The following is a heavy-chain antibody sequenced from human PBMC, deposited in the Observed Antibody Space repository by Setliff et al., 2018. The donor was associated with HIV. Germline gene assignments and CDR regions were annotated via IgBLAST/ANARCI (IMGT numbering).Heavy chain of an antibody. J-gene: IGHJ6*03. CDR2: IYHTGNT. CDR1: GGSISSDKW. V-gene: IGHV4-4*02. D-gene: IGHD2-8*01. Sequence: SETLSLTCTVSGGSISSDKWWDWVRQPPGKGLEWIGEIYHTGNTNYDPSLKSRVTMSVDKSKNQFSLRLSSVTAADTAVYYCARDSANGKTANLNYLDVWGKGTTVTVSS. CDR3: ARDSANGKTANLNYLDV.